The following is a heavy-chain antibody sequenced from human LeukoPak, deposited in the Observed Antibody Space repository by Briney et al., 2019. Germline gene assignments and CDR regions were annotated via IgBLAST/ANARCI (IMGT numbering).Heavy chain of an antibody. Sequence: SETLSLTCTVSGGSVSSGSYFWSWIRQPPGKGLEWIGYFYYSAGTNYYPSLKSRVTISLDTSKNQFSLKLSSVTAADTAVYYCASKIRDSEVDYWGQGTLVTVSS. CDR2: FYYSAGT. CDR1: GGSVSSGSYF. CDR3: ASKIRDSEVDY. V-gene: IGHV4-61*01. J-gene: IGHJ4*02. D-gene: IGHD3-10*01.